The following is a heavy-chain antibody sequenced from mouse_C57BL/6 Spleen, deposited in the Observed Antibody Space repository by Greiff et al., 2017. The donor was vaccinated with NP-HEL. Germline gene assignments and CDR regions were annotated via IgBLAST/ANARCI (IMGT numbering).Heavy chain of an antibody. CDR2: IDPSDSYT. V-gene: IGHV1-50*01. CDR1: GYTFTSYW. CDR3: ARHDGVDY. D-gene: IGHD2-12*01. Sequence: QVQLQQPGAELVKPGASVKLSCKASGYTFTSYWMQWVKQRPGQGLEWIGEIDPSDSYTNYNQKFKGKATLTVDKSSSTAYMQLSSLTSEDSAVYYCARHDGVDYWGQGTPLTVSS. J-gene: IGHJ2*01.